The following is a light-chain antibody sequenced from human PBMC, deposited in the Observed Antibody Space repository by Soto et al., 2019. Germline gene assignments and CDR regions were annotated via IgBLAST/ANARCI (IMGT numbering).Light chain of an antibody. CDR1: SSDIGIYKY. Sequence: QSVLTQPASVSGPPGQSIAISCTGSSSDIGIYKYVSWYQQHPGKVPKLIIYEVTNRPSGVSNRFSGSKSGNTASLTISGLQAEDEADYYCSSYTTSSTRVFGPGTKVTV. J-gene: IGLJ1*01. CDR2: EVT. V-gene: IGLV2-14*01. CDR3: SSYTTSSTRV.